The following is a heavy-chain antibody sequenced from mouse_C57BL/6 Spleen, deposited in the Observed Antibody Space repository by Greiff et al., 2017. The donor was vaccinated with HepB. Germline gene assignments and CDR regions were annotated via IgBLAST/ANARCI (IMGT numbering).Heavy chain of an antibody. D-gene: IGHD1-1*01. Sequence: EVQRVESGPGLVKPSQSLSLTCSVTGYSITSGYYWNWIRQFPGNKLEWMGYISYDGSNNYNPSLKNRISITRDTSKNQFFLKLNSVTTEDTATYYCATTVVATYWYFDVWGTGTTVTVSS. CDR3: ATTVVATYWYFDV. CDR2: ISYDGSN. J-gene: IGHJ1*03. CDR1: GYSITSGYY. V-gene: IGHV3-6*01.